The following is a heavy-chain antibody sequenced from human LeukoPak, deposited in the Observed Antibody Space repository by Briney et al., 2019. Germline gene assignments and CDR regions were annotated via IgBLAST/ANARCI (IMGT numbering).Heavy chain of an antibody. V-gene: IGHV3-64*01. CDR3: ARDADKDWYFDL. Sequence: PGGSLRLSCAASGFTFSSYAMHWVRQAPGKGLEYVSAISSNGGSTYYANSVKGRFTVSRDNSKNTLYLQMNSLRAEDSAVYYCARDADKDWYFDLWGRGTLVTVSS. D-gene: IGHD2-15*01. J-gene: IGHJ2*01. CDR1: GFTFSSYA. CDR2: ISSNGGST.